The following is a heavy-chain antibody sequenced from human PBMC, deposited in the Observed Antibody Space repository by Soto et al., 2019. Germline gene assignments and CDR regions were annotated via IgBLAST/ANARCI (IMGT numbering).Heavy chain of an antibody. V-gene: IGHV4-61*08. J-gene: IGHJ4*02. CDR2: ISYSGST. CDR3: ARHAGGTTRDY. D-gene: IGHD1-1*01. CDR1: GGSISSAGYN. Sequence: SETLSLTCTVSGGSISSAGYNWSWIRQPPGKGLEWIGYISYSGSTSYNASLKSRVTISVDTSRNQFSLNLYSVTAADTAVYYCARHAGGTTRDYWGQGTRVTVSS.